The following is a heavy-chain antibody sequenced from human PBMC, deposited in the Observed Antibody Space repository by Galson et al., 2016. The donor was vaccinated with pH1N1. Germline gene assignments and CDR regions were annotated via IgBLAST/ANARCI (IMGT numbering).Heavy chain of an antibody. CDR2: IDPNSGTT. J-gene: IGHJ4*02. CDR1: GYNFNVYY. V-gene: IGHV1-2*02. Sequence: SVKVSCKASGYNFNVYYMHWVRQAPGQGLQWMGWIDPNSGTTNYAQKFQGRVTMTRDTSISTAYMELSRLTSDDTALYYCARILRTLVFDYWGQGTLVTVSS. CDR3: ARILRTLVFDY. D-gene: IGHD3-9*01.